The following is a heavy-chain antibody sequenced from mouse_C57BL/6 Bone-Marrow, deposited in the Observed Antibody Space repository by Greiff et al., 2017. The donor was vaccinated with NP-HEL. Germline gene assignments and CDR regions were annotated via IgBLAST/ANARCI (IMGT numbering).Heavy chain of an antibody. V-gene: IGHV1-64*01. J-gene: IGHJ2*01. Sequence: QVQLKQPGAELVKPGASVKLSCKASGYTFTSYWMHWVKQRPGQGLEWIGMIHPNSGSTNYNEKFKSKATLTVDKSSSTAYMQLSSLTSEDSAVYYCAPYYYGSSYTFDYWGQGTTLTVSS. CDR1: GYTFTSYW. CDR3: APYYYGSSYTFDY. D-gene: IGHD1-1*01. CDR2: IHPNSGST.